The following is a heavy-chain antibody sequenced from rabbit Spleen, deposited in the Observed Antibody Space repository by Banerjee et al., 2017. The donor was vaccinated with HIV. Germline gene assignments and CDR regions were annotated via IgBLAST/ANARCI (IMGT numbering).Heavy chain of an antibody. Sequence: QEQLVESGGGLAKPGASRALTCRASGISFSSSDYIRWVRQAPGKGLEWISCIAGSSSGFTYSATWATGRFTISKTSSTTVTLQMTSLTVADTATYFCARDTGTSFSSYGMDLWGPGTLVTVS. CDR3: ARDTGTSFSSYGMDL. J-gene: IGHJ6*01. V-gene: IGHV1S45*01. CDR2: IAGSSSGFT. CDR1: GISFSSSDY. D-gene: IGHD7-1*01.